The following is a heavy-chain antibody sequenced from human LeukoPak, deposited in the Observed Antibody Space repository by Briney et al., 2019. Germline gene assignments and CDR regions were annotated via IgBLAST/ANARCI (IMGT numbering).Heavy chain of an antibody. CDR2: ISRSGGST. D-gene: IGHD3-22*01. J-gene: IGHJ4*02. CDR1: GFSFSSYP. Sequence: PGGSLRLSCAASGFSFSSYPMHWVRQAPGKGLEYVSSISRSGGSTYYANSVKGRFTISRDNSKNTLYLQMGSLRAEDTAVYYCASTYDSDSSGYHPFDYWGQGALVTVSS. V-gene: IGHV3-64*01. CDR3: ASTYDSDSSGYHPFDY.